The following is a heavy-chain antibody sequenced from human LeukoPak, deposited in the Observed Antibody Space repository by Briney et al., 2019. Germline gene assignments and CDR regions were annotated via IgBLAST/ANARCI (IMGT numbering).Heavy chain of an antibody. V-gene: IGHV3-30*04. CDR2: ISYDGSNK. CDR1: GFTFSSYA. D-gene: IGHD4-17*01. J-gene: IGHJ4*02. Sequence: GRSLRLSCAASGFTFSSYAMHWVRQAPGKGLEWVAVISYDGSNKYYADSVKGRFTISRDNSKNTLYLQMNSLRAEDTAVYYCARVRPHLIYDYWGQGTLVTVSS. CDR3: ARVRPHLIYDY.